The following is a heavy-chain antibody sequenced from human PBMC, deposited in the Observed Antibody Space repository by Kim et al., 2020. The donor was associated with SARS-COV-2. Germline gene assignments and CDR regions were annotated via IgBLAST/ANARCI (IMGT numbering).Heavy chain of an antibody. CDR3: VRGNEYQLPLDY. V-gene: IGHV3-49*03. J-gene: IGHJ4*02. D-gene: IGHD2-2*01. Sequence: GGSLRLSCTGSGFTFGDYSVSWFRQAPGKGLEWVVFIRSKPYGGAPEYAASVKDRFTISRADSDSIAYLEMNGLKIEDTAVYYCVRGNEYQLPLDYWGQG. CDR2: IRSKPYGGAP. CDR1: GFTFGDYS.